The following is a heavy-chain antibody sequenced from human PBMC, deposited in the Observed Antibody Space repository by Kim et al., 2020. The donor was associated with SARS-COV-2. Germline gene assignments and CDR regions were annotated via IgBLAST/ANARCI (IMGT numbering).Heavy chain of an antibody. J-gene: IGHJ3*02. D-gene: IGHD3-22*01. V-gene: IGHV5-10-1*01. CDR3: ARRRQYYYDTTGYPVEAFDI. CDR2: IDPSDSFV. CDR1: GYNFNNYW. Sequence: GESLKISCQGSGYNFNNYWINWVRQMPGKGLEWMGRIDPSDSFVKYSPSFQGHVTFSKDKSISTAYLQWSSLKASDTAIYYCARRRQYYYDTTGYPVEAFDIWGQGTLVTVSS.